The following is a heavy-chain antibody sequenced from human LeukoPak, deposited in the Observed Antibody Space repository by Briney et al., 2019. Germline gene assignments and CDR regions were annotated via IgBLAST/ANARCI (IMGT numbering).Heavy chain of an antibody. D-gene: IGHD6-13*01. J-gene: IGHJ3*02. CDR3: ARGGGIAAAGTDAFDI. CDR1: GYTFTSYD. CDR2: MNPNSGNT. Sequence: ASVKVSCKASGYTFTSYDINWVRQATGQGLEWMGWMNPNSGNTGYAQKFQGRVTMTRNTSISTAYMELSSLRSEDTAVYYCARGGGIAAAGTDAFDIWGQGTMDTVSS. V-gene: IGHV1-8*01.